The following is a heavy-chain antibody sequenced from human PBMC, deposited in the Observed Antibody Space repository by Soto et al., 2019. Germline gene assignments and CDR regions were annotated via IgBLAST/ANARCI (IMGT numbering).Heavy chain of an antibody. J-gene: IGHJ4*02. CDR1: GGTFSSYD. Sequence: ASVKVSCKASGGTFSSYDISWVRQAPGQGLEWMGGIIPIFGTANYAQKFQGRVTITADESTSTAYMELSSLRSEDTAVYYCARDPGSSGYGRFDYWGQGTLVTVSS. CDR2: IIPIFGTA. D-gene: IGHD5-12*01. CDR3: ARDPGSSGYGRFDY. V-gene: IGHV1-69*13.